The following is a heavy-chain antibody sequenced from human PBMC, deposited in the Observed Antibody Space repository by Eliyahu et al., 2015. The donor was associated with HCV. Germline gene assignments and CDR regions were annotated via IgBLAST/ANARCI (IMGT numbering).Heavy chain of an antibody. Sequence: EVQLVESGGGLVQPGGSLXLXCAASGFXFSXXWMXWVXXAPGKGLEWVANXKQDGNDKDYVDSVKGRFTIFRDNAKNSLYLQMNSLRDEDTAVYYCARIRTEWLHSSGYSGWYFDLWGRGTLVTVSS. CDR2: XKQDGNDK. V-gene: IGHV3-7*01. CDR1: GFXFSXXW. CDR3: ARIRTEWLHSSGYSGWYFDL. J-gene: IGHJ2*01. D-gene: IGHD3-22*01.